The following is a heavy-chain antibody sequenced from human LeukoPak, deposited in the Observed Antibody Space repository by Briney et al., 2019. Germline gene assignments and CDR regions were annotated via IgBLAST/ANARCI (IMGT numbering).Heavy chain of an antibody. D-gene: IGHD6-13*01. J-gene: IGHJ4*02. CDR1: GFTFSSYA. V-gene: IGHV3-64*01. Sequence: PGGSLRLSCAASGFTFSSYAMHWVRQAPGKGLEYVSAISSYGGSTYYANSVKGRFTISRDNSKNTLYLQMGSLRAEDMAVYYCARGSSVGKQLTNDYWGQGTLVAVSS. CDR2: ISSYGGST. CDR3: ARGSSVGKQLTNDY.